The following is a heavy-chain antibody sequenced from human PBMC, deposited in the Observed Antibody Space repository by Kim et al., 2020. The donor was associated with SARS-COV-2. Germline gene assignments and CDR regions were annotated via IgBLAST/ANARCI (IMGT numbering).Heavy chain of an antibody. J-gene: IGHJ4*02. V-gene: IGHV3-23*01. CDR2: ITDSGETT. D-gene: IGHD6-19*01. CDR3: AKDARRTDGWYYFDY. Sequence: GGSLRLSCAASGFTFKVLAMGWVCQAPGRGLEWVSCITDSGETTYYADSVKGRFTISRDNSRNTLYLQMNSLRVEDTAVYYCAKDARRTDGWYYFDYWGQGALVTVSS. CDR1: GFTFKVLA.